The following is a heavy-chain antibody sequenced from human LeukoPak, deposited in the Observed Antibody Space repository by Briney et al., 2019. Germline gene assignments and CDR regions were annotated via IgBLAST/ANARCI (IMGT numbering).Heavy chain of an antibody. CDR1: GYTFTSYD. V-gene: IGHV1-8*03. CDR3: AREGTYCSGGSCYHYFDY. CDR2: MNPNSGNT. J-gene: IGHJ4*02. D-gene: IGHD2-15*01. Sequence: EASVKVSCKASGYTFTSYDINWVPQATGQGLEWMGWMNPNSGNTGYAQKFQGRVTITRNTSISTAYMELSSLRSEDTAVYYCAREGTYCSGGSCYHYFDYWGQGTLVTVSS.